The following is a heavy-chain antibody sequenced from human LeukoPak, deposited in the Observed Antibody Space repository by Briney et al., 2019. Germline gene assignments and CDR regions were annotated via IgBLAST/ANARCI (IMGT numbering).Heavy chain of an antibody. V-gene: IGHV4-34*01. CDR1: GGSFSGYY. CDR3: ASSHGSGSYPFDY. J-gene: IGHJ4*02. Sequence: SETLSLTCAVYGGSFSGYYWSWIRQPPGKGLEWIGEINHSGSTNYNPSLKSRVTISVDTSKNQFSLKLSSVTAADTAVYYCASSHGSGSYPFDYWGQGTLVTVSS. D-gene: IGHD3-10*01. CDR2: INHSGST.